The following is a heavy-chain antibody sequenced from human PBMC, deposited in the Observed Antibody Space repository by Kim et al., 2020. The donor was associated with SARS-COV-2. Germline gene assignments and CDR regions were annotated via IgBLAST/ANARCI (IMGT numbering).Heavy chain of an antibody. Sequence: SVKVSCKASGGTFSSYAISWVRQAPGQGLEWMGGIIPIFGTANYAQKFQGRVTITADESTSTAYMELSSLRSEDTAVYYCARDYPGRLGFDYWGQGTLVTVSS. D-gene: IGHD3-16*01. J-gene: IGHJ4*02. CDR1: GGTFSSYA. CDR3: ARDYPGRLGFDY. V-gene: IGHV1-69*13. CDR2: IIPIFGTA.